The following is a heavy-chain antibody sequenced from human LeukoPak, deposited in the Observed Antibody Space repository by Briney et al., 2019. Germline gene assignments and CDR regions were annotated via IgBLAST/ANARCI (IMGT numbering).Heavy chain of an antibody. Sequence: GGSLRLSCATSGFTFSSYGMHWVRQAPGKGLEWVAFIRYDGSNKDYVDSVKGRFTISRDNSKNTLYLQMNSLRAEDTAVYYCAKAKSMVQPEYFDYWGQGTLVTVSS. V-gene: IGHV3-30*02. CDR3: AKAKSMVQPEYFDY. CDR2: IRYDGSNK. J-gene: IGHJ4*02. D-gene: IGHD3-10*01. CDR1: GFTFSSYG.